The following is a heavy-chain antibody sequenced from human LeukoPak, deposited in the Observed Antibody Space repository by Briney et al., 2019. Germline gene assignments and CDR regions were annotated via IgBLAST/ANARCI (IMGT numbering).Heavy chain of an antibody. Sequence: ASVKVSCKASGGTFSSYAISWVRQAPGQGLEWMGRIIPILDITNYAQKFQGRVTITADKSTSTAYMELSSLRSKDTAVYYCARRNDYGDYESAFDIWGQGTMVTVSS. CDR2: IIPILDIT. CDR1: GGTFSSYA. J-gene: IGHJ3*02. CDR3: ARRNDYGDYESAFDI. D-gene: IGHD4-17*01. V-gene: IGHV1-69*04.